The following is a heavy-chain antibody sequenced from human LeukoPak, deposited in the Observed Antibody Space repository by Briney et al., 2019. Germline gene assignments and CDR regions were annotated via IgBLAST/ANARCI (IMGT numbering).Heavy chain of an antibody. CDR2: ISGSRT. D-gene: IGHD4-17*01. CDR3: AKVFRKDGDFHLFDY. CDR1: GFTFSSYA. Sequence: LSGGSLRLSCAASGFTFSSYAMSWVRQAPGKGLEWVSAISGSRTYYADSVKGRFTISRDNSKNTLSLQMNSLRAEDTAVYYCAKVFRKDGDFHLFDYWGQGTLVTVSS. V-gene: IGHV3-23*01. J-gene: IGHJ4*02.